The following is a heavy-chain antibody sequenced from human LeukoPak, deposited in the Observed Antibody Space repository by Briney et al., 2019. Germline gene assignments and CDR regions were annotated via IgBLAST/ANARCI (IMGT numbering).Heavy chain of an antibody. CDR3: ARGCFSNPGVDWFDP. CDR2: IHPNGGGT. CDR1: GYTFTADF. D-gene: IGHD2-8*01. V-gene: IGHV1-2*02. J-gene: IGHJ5*02. Sequence: KPGASVKVSCKASGYTFTADFMHWLRQAPAQGLESMVWIHPNGGGTNYAQRFQGRVTMNRDKSLNTAYMELNTLRSDDTAVYYCARGCFSNPGVDWFDPWGQGTLVTVSS.